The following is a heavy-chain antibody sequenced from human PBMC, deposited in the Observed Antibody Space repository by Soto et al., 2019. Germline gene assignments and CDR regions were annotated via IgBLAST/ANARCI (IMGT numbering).Heavy chain of an antibody. Sequence: GGSLRLSCAASGFTFDDYAMHWVRQAPGKGLEWVSGISWNSGSIGYADSVKGRFTISRDNAKNSLYLQMNSLRAEDTALYYCAKAYGSGSYPAYYYMDVWGKGTTVTVSS. CDR1: GFTFDDYA. D-gene: IGHD3-10*01. CDR3: AKAYGSGSYPAYYYMDV. J-gene: IGHJ6*03. CDR2: ISWNSGSI. V-gene: IGHV3-9*01.